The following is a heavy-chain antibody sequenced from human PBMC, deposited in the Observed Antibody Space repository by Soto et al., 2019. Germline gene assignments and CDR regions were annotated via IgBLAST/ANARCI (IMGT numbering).Heavy chain of an antibody. Sequence: SQTLSLTSAISGDSVSSNTAAWNWSRSSPSRGLEWLGRTYYRSNWRHDYAVSVKSRITVNPDTSKNHFSLQLNSVTPDDTAVYYFVRGFADSGFDLWCPGPPVSVSS. D-gene: IGHD6-25*01. CDR2: TYYRSNWRH. J-gene: IGHJ4*02. V-gene: IGHV6-1*01. CDR1: GDSVSSNTAA. CDR3: VRGFADSGFDL.